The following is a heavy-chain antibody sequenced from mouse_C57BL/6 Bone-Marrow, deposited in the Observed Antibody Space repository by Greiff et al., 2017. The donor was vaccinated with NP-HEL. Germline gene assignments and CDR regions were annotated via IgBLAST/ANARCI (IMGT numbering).Heavy chain of an antibody. D-gene: IGHD4-1*01. V-gene: IGHV1-50*01. CDR2: IDPSDSYT. CDR1: GYTFTSYW. J-gene: IGHJ2*01. Sequence: VQLQQPGAELVKPGASVKLSCKASGYTFTSYWMQWVKQRPGQGLEWIGEIDPSDSYTNYNQKFKGKATLTVDTSSSTAYMQLSSLTSEDSAVYYCARRRGTGTVDYWGQGTTRTVSS. CDR3: ARRRGTGTVDY.